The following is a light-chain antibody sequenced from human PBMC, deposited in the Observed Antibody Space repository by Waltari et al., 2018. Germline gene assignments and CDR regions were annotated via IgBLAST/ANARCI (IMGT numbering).Light chain of an antibody. CDR1: SSNIGSNA. CDR2: SNS. Sequence: QSALTQPPSASGTPGPRVIISCSGSSSNIGSNAVSWYRQFPGTAPRLLIYSNSEPPSGFPDRFSGSKSGTSASLTISGLQSDDAADYYCATWDDRQTGYVVFGGGTKLTVL. CDR3: ATWDDRQTGYVV. V-gene: IGLV1-44*01. J-gene: IGLJ2*01.